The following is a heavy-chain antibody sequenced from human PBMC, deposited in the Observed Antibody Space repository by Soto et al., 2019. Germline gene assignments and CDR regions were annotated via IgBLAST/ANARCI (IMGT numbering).Heavy chain of an antibody. CDR1: GFSLSNARMG. Sequence: QVTLKESGPVLVKTTETRTLTCTVSGFSLSNARMGVSWIRQPPGKALEWLAHIFSNDETSDSTSLKSRLTHSKDTSKRQVVLTMTNMVSLDTGSYCGARSHPPWLETSCAFDVWGQGTMVTVSS. CDR3: ARSHPPWLETSCAFDV. V-gene: IGHV2-26*01. D-gene: IGHD6-19*01. CDR2: IFSNDET. J-gene: IGHJ3*01.